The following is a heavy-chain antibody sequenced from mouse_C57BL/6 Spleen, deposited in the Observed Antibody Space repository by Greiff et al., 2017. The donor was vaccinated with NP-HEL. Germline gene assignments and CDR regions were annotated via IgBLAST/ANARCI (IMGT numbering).Heavy chain of an antibody. J-gene: IGHJ4*01. V-gene: IGHV1-80*01. CDR3: ARAVRQGYAMDY. D-gene: IGHD2-14*01. CDR2: IYHGDGDT. CDR1: GYAFSSYW. Sequence: VQLQQSGAELVKPGASVKISCKASGYAFSSYWMNWVQQSPGKGLEWIGQIYHGDGDTNYNGQFKGKATLTADKSSSTAYLQLSSLTSEDSAVYYCARAVRQGYAMDYWGQGTSVTVSS.